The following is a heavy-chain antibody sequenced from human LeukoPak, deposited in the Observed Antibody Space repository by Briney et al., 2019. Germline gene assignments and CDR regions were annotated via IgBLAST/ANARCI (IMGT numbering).Heavy chain of an antibody. CDR1: GGSISSYY. CDR2: IYYSGST. J-gene: IGHJ4*02. V-gene: IGHV4-59*01. Sequence: PSETLSLTCTVSGGSISSYYWSWIRQPPGKGLEWIGYIYYSGSTNYNPSLKSRATISVDTSKNQFSLKLSSVTAADTAVYYCARYSSGWYYFDYWGQGTLVTVSS. CDR3: ARYSSGWYYFDY. D-gene: IGHD6-19*01.